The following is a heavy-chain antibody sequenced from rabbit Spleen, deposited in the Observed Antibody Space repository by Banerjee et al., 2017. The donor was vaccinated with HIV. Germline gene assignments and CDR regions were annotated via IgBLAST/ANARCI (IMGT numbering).Heavy chain of an antibody. Sequence: QEQLVESGGGLVQPEGSLTLTCTVSGFSLISYAMCWVRQAPGKGLEWIACIESGSSGSTYYASWAKGRFTITRSTSLNTVTLQMTSLTVADTATYFCARDTGSSFSSYGMDLWGQGTLVTVS. V-gene: IGHV1S47*01. CDR3: ARDTGSSFSSYGMDL. J-gene: IGHJ6*01. CDR1: GFSLISYA. D-gene: IGHD8-1*01. CDR2: IESGSSGST.